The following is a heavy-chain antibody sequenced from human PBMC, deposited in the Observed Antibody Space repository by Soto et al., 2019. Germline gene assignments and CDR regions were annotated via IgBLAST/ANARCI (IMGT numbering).Heavy chain of an antibody. V-gene: IGHV3-21*01. CDR1: GFNFNSYT. D-gene: IGHD2-15*01. Sequence: EVQLVESGGGLVKPGGSLRLSCAASGFNFNSYTINWFRQAPGQRLEWLSSISSSGYIFSTDSVRRRFTISRDNAKNSVYLQINSLRAEDTAVYFCARDCSGGSCYPGMDVWGQGTTVTVSS. CDR2: ISSSGYI. CDR3: ARDCSGGSCYPGMDV. J-gene: IGHJ6*02.